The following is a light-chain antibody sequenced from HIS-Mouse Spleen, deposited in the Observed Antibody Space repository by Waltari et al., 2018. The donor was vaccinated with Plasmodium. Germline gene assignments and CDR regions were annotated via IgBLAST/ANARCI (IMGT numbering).Light chain of an antibody. CDR1: SSDVGGYNY. Sequence: QSALTQPRSVSGSPGQSVTISCTGTSSDVGGYNYVSWYQQHPGKAPKLMIYDVSKRPSGVPDRFSGSKSGNTASLPISGLQAEDEAEYYCCSYAGSYTWVFGGGTKLTVL. CDR3: CSYAGSYTWV. J-gene: IGLJ3*02. CDR2: DVS. V-gene: IGLV2-11*01.